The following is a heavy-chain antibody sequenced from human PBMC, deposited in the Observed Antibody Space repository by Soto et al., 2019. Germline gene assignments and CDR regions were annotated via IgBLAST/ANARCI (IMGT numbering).Heavy chain of an antibody. Sequence: QVQLVQSGAEVKKPGSSVNVSCKASGGTFSSYSINWVRQAPGQGLEWMGEIIPIFGTANYAQKFQGRATITADESTSPAYMELSSLRSEDTAVYYCARDGGRHSGGIDYWGQGTLVTVSS. J-gene: IGHJ4*02. CDR1: GGTFSSYS. CDR3: ARDGGRHSGGIDY. D-gene: IGHD1-26*01. V-gene: IGHV1-69*01. CDR2: IIPIFGTA.